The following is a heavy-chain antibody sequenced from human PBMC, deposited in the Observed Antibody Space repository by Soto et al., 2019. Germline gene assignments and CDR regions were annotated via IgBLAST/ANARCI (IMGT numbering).Heavy chain of an antibody. D-gene: IGHD4-4*01. CDR1: EYTFSSYT. V-gene: IGHV1-3*01. Sequence: ASVKVSCKASEYTFSSYTLHWVRQAPGQRLEWMGWINAGNGDSKYSQKFQGRVSISRDTSASTASMELSSLTSGDTAVYYCARELQGLYYFDYWGQGTLVTV. CDR3: ARELQGLYYFDY. CDR2: INAGNGDS. J-gene: IGHJ4*02.